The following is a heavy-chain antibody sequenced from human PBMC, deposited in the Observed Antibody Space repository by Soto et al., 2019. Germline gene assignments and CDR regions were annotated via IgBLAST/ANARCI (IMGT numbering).Heavy chain of an antibody. J-gene: IGHJ4*02. V-gene: IGHV3-23*01. D-gene: IGHD5-12*01. CDR1: GFTFSSYA. CDR3: AKVDIVATIGTRIDY. CDR2: ISGSGGST. Sequence: LRLSCAASGFTFSSYAMSWVRQAPGKGLEWVSAISGSGGSTYYADSVKGRFTISRDNSKNTLYLQMNSLRAEDTAVYYCAKVDIVATIGTRIDYWGQGTQVTVSS.